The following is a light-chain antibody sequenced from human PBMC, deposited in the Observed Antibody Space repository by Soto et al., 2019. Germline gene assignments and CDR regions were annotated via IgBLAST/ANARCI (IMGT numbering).Light chain of an antibody. CDR3: MQGTHWPPIT. J-gene: IGKJ5*01. CDR1: HSLVFSDGNTY. Sequence: DVVMTQSPLSLPVTLGQPASISCRSSHSLVFSDGNTYLNWFQQRPGQSPRRLIYKVSNRDSGVPDRFSGSGSGTDFTLKISRVGADDVGVYYCMQGTHWPPITFGQGTRLEIK. V-gene: IGKV2-30*01. CDR2: KVS.